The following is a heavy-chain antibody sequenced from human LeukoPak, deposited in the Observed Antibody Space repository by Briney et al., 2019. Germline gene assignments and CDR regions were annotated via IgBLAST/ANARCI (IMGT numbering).Heavy chain of an antibody. V-gene: IGHV3-23*01. CDR1: GFTFSSYA. Sequence: GGSLRLSCAASGFTFSSYAMSWVRQAPGKGLDWVSAISGSGGSTYYADSVKGRFTISRDNSKNTLYLQMNSLRAEDTAVYYCAKDHLGFPANYFDYWGQGTLVTVSS. CDR2: ISGSGGST. CDR3: AKDHLGFPANYFDY. J-gene: IGHJ4*02. D-gene: IGHD3-10*01.